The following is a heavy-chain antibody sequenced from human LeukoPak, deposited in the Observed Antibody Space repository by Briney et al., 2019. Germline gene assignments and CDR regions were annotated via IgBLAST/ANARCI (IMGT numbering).Heavy chain of an antibody. D-gene: IGHD3-3*01. Sequence: PGGSLRLSCTGSGLTFADYALTWVRQAPGKGLEWVGFIRTKVYGGTTEYAASVKGRFTISRDDSKSIVYLHMNSLKTDDTAVYYCAGGNFWSGYWIDYWGQGTLLTVST. V-gene: IGHV3-49*04. CDR2: IRTKVYGGTT. CDR1: GLTFADYA. CDR3: AGGNFWSGYWIDY. J-gene: IGHJ4*02.